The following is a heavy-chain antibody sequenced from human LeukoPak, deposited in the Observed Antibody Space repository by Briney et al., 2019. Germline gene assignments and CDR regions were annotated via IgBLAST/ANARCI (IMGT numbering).Heavy chain of an antibody. D-gene: IGHD2-21*02. CDR2: INSDGSST. J-gene: IGHJ4*02. V-gene: IGHV3-74*01. CDR3: ARDPRYCGGDCYTFDY. CDR1: GFIFSRYW. Sequence: GGSLRLSCAASGFIFSRYWMNWVRQAPGKGPVWVSRINSDGSSTSYADSVKGRFTISRDNAKNTQYLQMNSLRAEDTAVYYCARDPRYCGGDCYTFDYWGQGTLVTVSS.